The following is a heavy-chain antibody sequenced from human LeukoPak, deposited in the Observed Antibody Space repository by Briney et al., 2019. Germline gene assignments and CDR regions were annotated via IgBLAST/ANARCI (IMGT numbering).Heavy chain of an antibody. CDR2: ISSSSTTI. D-gene: IGHD6-6*01. J-gene: IGHJ4*02. V-gene: IGHV3-48*01. CDR3: AKSLYSSSFSFDY. Sequence: GGSLRLSCAASGFTFSSYSMNWVRQAPGKGLECVSYISSSSTTIYYADSVKGRFTISRDNAKNTLYLQMNSLRAEDTAVYYCAKSLYSSSFSFDYWGQGTLVTVSS. CDR1: GFTFSSYS.